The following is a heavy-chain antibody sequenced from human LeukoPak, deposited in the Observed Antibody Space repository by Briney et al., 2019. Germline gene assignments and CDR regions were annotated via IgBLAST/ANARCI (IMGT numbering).Heavy chain of an antibody. CDR2: IWYDGSNK. Sequence: GRSLRLSCAASGFTFSSYGMHWVRQAPGKGLEWVAVIWYDGSNKYYADPVKGRFTISRDNSKNTLYLQMNSLRAEDTAMYYCARGSDCSGGNCYSYWYFDLWGRGTLVTVSS. CDR3: ARGSDCSGGNCYSYWYFDL. CDR1: GFTFSSYG. V-gene: IGHV3-33*01. J-gene: IGHJ2*01. D-gene: IGHD2-15*01.